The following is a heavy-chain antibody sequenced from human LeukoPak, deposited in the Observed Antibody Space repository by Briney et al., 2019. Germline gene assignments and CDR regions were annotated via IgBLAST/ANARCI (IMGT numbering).Heavy chain of an antibody. CDR3: TTDGRGRKEDSSSWYYFDY. Sequence: GGSLRLSCAASGFTFSSYGMHWVRQAPGKGLEWVGRIKSKTDGGTTDYAAPVKGRFTISRDDSKNTLYLQMNSLKTEDTAVYYCTTDGRGRKEDSSSWYYFDYWGQGTLVTVSS. CDR1: GFTFSSYG. CDR2: IKSKTDGGTT. J-gene: IGHJ4*02. V-gene: IGHV3-15*01. D-gene: IGHD6-13*01.